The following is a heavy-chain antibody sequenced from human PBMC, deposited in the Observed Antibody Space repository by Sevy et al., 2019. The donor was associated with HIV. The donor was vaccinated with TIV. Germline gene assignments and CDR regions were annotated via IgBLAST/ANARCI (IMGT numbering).Heavy chain of an antibody. V-gene: IGHV4-59*08. CDR2: VYYTGGT. J-gene: IGHJ3*02. CDR1: GGSINSDH. Sequence: SETLFLTCTVSGGSINSDHWNWIRQPSGKGLEWIGYVYYTGGTNYNPSLKNRVTISVDRTKNQFSLKLTSVTAADTAVYYCARRNDFDIWGQGTMVTVSS. CDR3: ARRNDFDI.